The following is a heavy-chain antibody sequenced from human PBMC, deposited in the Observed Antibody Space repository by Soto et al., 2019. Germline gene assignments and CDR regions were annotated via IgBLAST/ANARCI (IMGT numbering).Heavy chain of an antibody. Sequence: PGGSLRLSCAASGFTFSNAWMSWVRQAPGKGLEWVGRIKSKTDGGTTDYAAPVKGRFTISRDDSKNTLYLQMNSLKTEDTAVYYCTTDLWYYYDSSGYQLFDYWGQGTLVTVSS. J-gene: IGHJ4*02. CDR3: TTDLWYYYDSSGYQLFDY. V-gene: IGHV3-15*01. D-gene: IGHD3-22*01. CDR2: IKSKTDGGTT. CDR1: GFTFSNAW.